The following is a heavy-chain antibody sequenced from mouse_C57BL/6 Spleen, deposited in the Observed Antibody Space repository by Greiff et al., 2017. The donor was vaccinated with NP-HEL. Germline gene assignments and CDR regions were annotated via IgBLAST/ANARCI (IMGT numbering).Heavy chain of an antibody. V-gene: IGHV1-62-2*01. CDR3: ARHEGGNWDFDY. CDR2: FYPGSGSI. CDR1: GYTFTEYT. Sequence: QVHVKQSGAELVKPGASVKLSCKASGYTFTEYTIHWVKQRSGQGLEWIGWFYPGSGSIKYNEKFKDKATLTADKSSSTVYMELSRLTSEDSAVYFCARHEGGNWDFDYWGQGTTLTVSS. D-gene: IGHD4-1*01. J-gene: IGHJ2*01.